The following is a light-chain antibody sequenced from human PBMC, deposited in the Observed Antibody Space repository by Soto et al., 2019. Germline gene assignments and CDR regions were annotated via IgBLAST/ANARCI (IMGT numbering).Light chain of an antibody. V-gene: IGKV3-15*01. CDR3: QQYNNWPLT. CDR1: QSVSSN. CDR2: GAS. Sequence: EMVMTQSPATLSVSPGERATLSCRASQSVSSNLAWYQQKPGQAPRLLIHGASTRATGIPARFSGSGSGTEFTLTISGLQSEDFAVYYCQQYNNWPLTFGGGTKVDIK. J-gene: IGKJ4*01.